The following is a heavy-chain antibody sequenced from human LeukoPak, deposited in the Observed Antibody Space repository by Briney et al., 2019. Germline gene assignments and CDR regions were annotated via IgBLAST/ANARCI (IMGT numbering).Heavy chain of an antibody. V-gene: IGHV3-74*01. CDR3: ARDQGYCSSTSCYKYYYYYMDV. D-gene: IGHD2-2*02. J-gene: IGHJ6*03. CDR2: INTDGSST. Sequence: PGGSLRLSCAASGFTFSSYWMHWVRQAPGKGLVWVSRINTDGSSTSYADSVKGRFTISRDNAKNTLYLQMSSLRAEDTAVYYCARDQGYCSSTSCYKYYYYYMDVWGKGTTVTVSS. CDR1: GFTFSSYW.